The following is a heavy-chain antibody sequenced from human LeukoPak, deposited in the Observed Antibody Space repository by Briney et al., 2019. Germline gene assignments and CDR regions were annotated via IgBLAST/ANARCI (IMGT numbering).Heavy chain of an antibody. Sequence: GGSLRLSCAASGFTCSSYGMHWVRQAPGKGLEWVAVIWYDGSNKYYADSVKGRFTISRDNSKNTLYLQMNSLRAEDTAVYYCAKTRPLDSSSWSHGDYWGQGTLVTVSS. CDR3: AKTRPLDSSSWSHGDY. CDR2: IWYDGSNK. J-gene: IGHJ4*02. CDR1: GFTCSSYG. D-gene: IGHD6-13*01. V-gene: IGHV3-33*06.